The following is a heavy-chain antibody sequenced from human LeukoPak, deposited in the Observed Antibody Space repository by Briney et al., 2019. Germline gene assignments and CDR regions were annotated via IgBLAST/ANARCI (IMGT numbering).Heavy chain of an antibody. D-gene: IGHD2-15*01. CDR1: GFTFSSYW. V-gene: IGHV3-74*01. CDR3: ARGSSVVALD. Sequence: PGGSLRLSCAASGFTFSSYWMHWLRPVTGKGLVWVSRITSEGSSTSYADSVKGRFTISRDNAKNTLYLQMDSLRAEDTAVYYCARGSSVVALDWGQGTLVTVSS. CDR2: ITSEGSST. J-gene: IGHJ1*01.